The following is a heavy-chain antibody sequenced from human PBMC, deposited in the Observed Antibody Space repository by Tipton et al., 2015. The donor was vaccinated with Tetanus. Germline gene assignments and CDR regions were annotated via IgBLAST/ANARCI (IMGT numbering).Heavy chain of an antibody. CDR3: ARDGGIAEYYYYYGMDV. Sequence: TLSLTCAISGDSVSSNSAAWNWIRQSPSRGLEWLGRTYYRSKWYNDYAVSVKSRITINPDTSKNQFSLQLNSVTPEDTAVYYCARDGGIAEYYYYYGMDVWGQGTTVTVSS. CDR2: TYYRSKWYN. V-gene: IGHV6-1*01. J-gene: IGHJ6*02. CDR1: GDSVSSNSAA. D-gene: IGHD6-13*01.